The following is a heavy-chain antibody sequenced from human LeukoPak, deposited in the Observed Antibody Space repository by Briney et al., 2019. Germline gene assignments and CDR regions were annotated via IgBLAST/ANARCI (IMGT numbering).Heavy chain of an antibody. Sequence: SVKVSCKASGGTFSSHEISWVRQAPGQGLEWMGGITPMFGIAKYAQKFQGRVRISAVESMSTVHMELSSLRSEDTAKYYCARGWLADSTVVTPYNYWGQGTVVTVSS. J-gene: IGHJ4*02. CDR1: GGTFSSHE. CDR3: ARGWLADSTVVTPYNY. D-gene: IGHD4-23*01. CDR2: ITPMFGIA. V-gene: IGHV1-69*13.